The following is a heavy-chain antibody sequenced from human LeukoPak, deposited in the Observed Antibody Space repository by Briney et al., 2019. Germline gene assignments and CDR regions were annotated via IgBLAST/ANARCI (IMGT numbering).Heavy chain of an antibody. CDR2: ISSSGDTI. CDR1: GFTFRDYY. CDR3: AKALEMATSKFDY. J-gene: IGHJ4*02. V-gene: IGHV3-11*01. D-gene: IGHD5-24*01. Sequence: GGSLRLSCAASGFTFRDYYMSWIRQAAGKGLESISYISSSGDTIFYADSVKGRFTISRDNAKNSLYLQMNSLRAEDTALYYCAKALEMATSKFDYWGQGTLVTVSS.